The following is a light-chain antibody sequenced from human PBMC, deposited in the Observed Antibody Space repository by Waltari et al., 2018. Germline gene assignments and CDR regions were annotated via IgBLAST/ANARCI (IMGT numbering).Light chain of an antibody. CDR2: DAS. J-gene: IGKJ4*01. Sequence: EIVLTQSPATLSLSPVERANLSCRASQSVGSYLAWYQQKPGQAPRLLIYDASSRAAGIPARFSGSGSGTDFTLTINSLEPEDFAVYSCQQRSNWPLTFGGGTKVEIK. CDR1: QSVGSY. V-gene: IGKV3-11*01. CDR3: QQRSNWPLT.